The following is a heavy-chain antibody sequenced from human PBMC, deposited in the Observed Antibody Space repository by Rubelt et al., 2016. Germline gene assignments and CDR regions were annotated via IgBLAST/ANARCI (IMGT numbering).Heavy chain of an antibody. CDR2: ISYDGSNK. D-gene: IGHD2-2*01. Sequence: QVQLVESGGGVVQPGRSLRLSCAASGFTFSSYAMHWVRQAPGKGLEWVPVISYDGSNKYYADSVKGRFTISRDNSKNTLYLQMNGLGAEDTAVYYCAREITPADLDWGQGTLVTVSS. V-gene: IGHV3-30*04. J-gene: IGHJ4*02. CDR1: GFTFSSYA. CDR3: AREITPADLD.